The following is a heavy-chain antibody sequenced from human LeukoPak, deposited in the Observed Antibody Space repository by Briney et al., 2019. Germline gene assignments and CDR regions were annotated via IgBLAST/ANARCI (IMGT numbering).Heavy chain of an antibody. CDR1: GGSVSSGSYY. CDR2: IYYSGST. CDR3: ARVGAPAAGTFDT. D-gene: IGHD6-13*01. Sequence: SETLSLTCTVSGGSVSSGSYYWSWIRQPPGKGLEWIGYIYYSGSTSYNPSLKSRVTISVDTSKNQFSLKLSSVTAADTAVYYCARVGAPAAGTFDTWGQGTLVTVSS. J-gene: IGHJ5*02. V-gene: IGHV4-61*01.